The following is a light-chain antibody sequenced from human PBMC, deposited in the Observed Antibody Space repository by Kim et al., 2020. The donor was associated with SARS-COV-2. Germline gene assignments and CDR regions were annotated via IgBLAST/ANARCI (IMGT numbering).Light chain of an antibody. J-gene: IGLJ3*02. Sequence: IPISCTGTSPYVGGFNYVPWFQQHPGKAPKLMIYGVSKRPSGVSNRLSGSKSGNTASLTISGLRAEDEADYYCVSYTSSITWVFGGGTQLTVL. CDR3: VSYTSSITWV. CDR1: SPYVGGFNY. CDR2: GVS. V-gene: IGLV2-14*03.